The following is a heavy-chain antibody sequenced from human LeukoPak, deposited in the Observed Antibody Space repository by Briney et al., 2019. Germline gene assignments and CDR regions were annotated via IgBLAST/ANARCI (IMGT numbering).Heavy chain of an antibody. D-gene: IGHD6-19*01. CDR3: ATKKWLAPPPDF. J-gene: IGHJ4*02. V-gene: IGHV3-74*01. Sequence: PGGSLRLSCAASGFTFSKYGMLWVRQGPGKGLESVSRINTDGTVTTYADSVKGRFTVSRDNADNTMFLQMTSVNDEEMAVYYCATKKWLAPPPDFWGQGTPVSVSS. CDR1: GFTFSKYG. CDR2: INTDGTVT.